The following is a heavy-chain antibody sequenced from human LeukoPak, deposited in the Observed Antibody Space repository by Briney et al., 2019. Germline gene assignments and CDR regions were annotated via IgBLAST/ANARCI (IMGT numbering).Heavy chain of an antibody. J-gene: IGHJ2*01. CDR3: ARRRTMMATVPSTRYFDL. D-gene: IGHD5-24*01. CDR1: GGSFSGYY. CDR2: INHSGST. V-gene: IGHV4-34*01. Sequence: SETLSLTCAVYGGSFSGYYWNWIRQPPGKGLEWIGEINHSGSTNYNPSLKSRVTISVDTSKNQFSLKLSSVTAADTAVYYCARRRTMMATVPSTRYFDLWGRGTLVTVSS.